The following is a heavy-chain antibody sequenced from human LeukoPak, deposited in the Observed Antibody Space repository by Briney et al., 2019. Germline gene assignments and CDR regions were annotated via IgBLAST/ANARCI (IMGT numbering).Heavy chain of an antibody. Sequence: ASVKVSCKASGYTFTAYFMHWVRQAPGQGLEWMGWINPNTGGTNYAQKFQGRVTMTRDTSISTAYMELSRLRSDDTAVYYCARVPPRPLTGDLFDCWGQGTLVTVSS. J-gene: IGHJ4*02. V-gene: IGHV1-2*02. CDR2: INPNTGGT. CDR3: ARVPPRPLTGDLFDC. D-gene: IGHD7-27*01. CDR1: GYTFTAYF.